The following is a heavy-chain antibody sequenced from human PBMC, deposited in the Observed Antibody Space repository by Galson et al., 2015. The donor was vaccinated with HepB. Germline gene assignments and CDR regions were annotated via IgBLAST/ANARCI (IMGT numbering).Heavy chain of an antibody. Sequence: SLRLSCAASGSTFSSYSMNWVRQAPGKGLEWVSSISSSSSYIYYADSVKGRFTISRDNAKNSLYLQMNSLRAEDTAVYYCARDSPPYGDYEGNYFDYWGQGTLVTVSS. V-gene: IGHV3-21*01. D-gene: IGHD4-17*01. J-gene: IGHJ4*02. CDR2: ISSSSSYI. CDR3: ARDSPPYGDYEGNYFDY. CDR1: GSTFSSYS.